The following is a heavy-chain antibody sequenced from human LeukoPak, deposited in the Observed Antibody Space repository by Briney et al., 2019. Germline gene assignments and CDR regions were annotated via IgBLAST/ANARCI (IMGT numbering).Heavy chain of an antibody. D-gene: IGHD3-22*01. V-gene: IGHV1-18*01. J-gene: IGHJ4*02. CDR3: ARDRDYYDSSGHRIDY. CDR1: GYTFTSYG. CDR2: ISGYNGNT. Sequence: GASVKVSCKASGYTFTSYGISWVRQAPGQGLEWMGWISGYNGNTNYAQKLQGRVTMTTDTSTSTACMELRSLRSDDTAVYYCARDRDYYDSSGHRIDYWGQGTLVTVS.